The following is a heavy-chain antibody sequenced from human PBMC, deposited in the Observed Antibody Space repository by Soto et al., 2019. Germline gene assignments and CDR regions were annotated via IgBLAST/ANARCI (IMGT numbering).Heavy chain of an antibody. Sequence: ASVKVSCKASGYTFTSYDINWVRQATGQGLEWMGWMNPNSGNTGYAQKFQGRVTMTRNTSISTAYMELSSLRSEDTAVYYCARGGYCSGGSCYWRHYYYYMDVWGKGTTVTVSS. CDR1: GYTFTSYD. CDR2: MNPNSGNT. J-gene: IGHJ6*03. CDR3: ARGGYCSGGSCYWRHYYYYMDV. V-gene: IGHV1-8*01. D-gene: IGHD2-15*01.